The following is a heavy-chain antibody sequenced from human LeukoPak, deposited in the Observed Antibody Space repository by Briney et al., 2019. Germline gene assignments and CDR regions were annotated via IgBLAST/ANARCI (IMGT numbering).Heavy chain of an antibody. D-gene: IGHD4-17*01. CDR1: GYTLTSYG. J-gene: IGHJ4*02. CDR2: ISAYNGNT. CDR3: AKDGRRGYGEI. Sequence: AASVKVSCKASGYTLTSYGISWVRQAPGQGLEWMGWISAYNGNTNYAQKLQGRVTMTTDTSTSTAYLELRSLRSDDTAVYYCAKDGRRGYGEIWGQGTLVTVSS. V-gene: IGHV1-18*01.